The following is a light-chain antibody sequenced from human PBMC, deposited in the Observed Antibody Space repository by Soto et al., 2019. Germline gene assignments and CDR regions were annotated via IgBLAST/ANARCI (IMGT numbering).Light chain of an antibody. Sequence: EMGLTQSPGTLSLSPGERATLSCRASQSVSSSYLAWYQQKPGQAPRLLIYGASSRATGIPDRLSGSGPGTDFTLTITRLEPENFAVYYCQQYGSSPMYTFGQGTKLEIK. J-gene: IGKJ2*01. CDR3: QQYGSSPMYT. V-gene: IGKV3-20*01. CDR1: QSVSSSY. CDR2: GAS.